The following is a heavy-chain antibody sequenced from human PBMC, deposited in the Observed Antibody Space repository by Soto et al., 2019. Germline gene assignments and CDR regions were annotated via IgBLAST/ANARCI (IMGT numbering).Heavy chain of an antibody. V-gene: IGHV5-51*01. CDR3: ARHHPQLGSPNYFDY. CDR2: INPGDSDT. CDR1: GYSITNYW. Sequence: PGESLKTSCEGSGYSITNYWIGRVRQMPGKGLEWMGIINPGDSDTRYSPSFQGQVTISADKSISTAYLQWSSLKASDTAMYYCARHHPQLGSPNYFDYWAQGTLDTVSS. J-gene: IGHJ4*02. D-gene: IGHD6-6*01.